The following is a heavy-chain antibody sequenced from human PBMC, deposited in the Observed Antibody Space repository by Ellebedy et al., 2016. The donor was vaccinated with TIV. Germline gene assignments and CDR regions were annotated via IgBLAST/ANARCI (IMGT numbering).Heavy chain of an antibody. V-gene: IGHV2-5*02. Sequence: SGPTLVXPTQTLTLTCSFSGFSLSTSGVGVAWIRQPPGKALEWLALIYWDDDKRYSPYLKTRLTITKDTSINQVVLRMTNMDPVDTATYYCAQSPKYYYGFDAWGQGTTVTVSS. J-gene: IGHJ6*02. CDR1: GFSLSTSGVG. CDR3: AQSPKYYYGFDA. CDR2: IYWDDDK.